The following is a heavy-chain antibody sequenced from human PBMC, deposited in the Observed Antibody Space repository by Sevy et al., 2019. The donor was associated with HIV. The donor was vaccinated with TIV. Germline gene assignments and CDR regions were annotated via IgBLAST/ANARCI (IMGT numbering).Heavy chain of an antibody. CDR1: GGSSSDYY. Sequence: SETLSLTCAVYGGSSSDYYWRWIRQPPGKGLEWIGEINHSGTTSYNPSLKSRVIISVDTSKNQLSLKLTSVTAADTAVYYCARGNPNLVTGYRYYYYGMDVWGQGTPVTVSS. V-gene: IGHV4-34*01. D-gene: IGHD5-18*01. CDR3: ARGNPNLVTGYRYYYYGMDV. J-gene: IGHJ6*02. CDR2: INHSGTT.